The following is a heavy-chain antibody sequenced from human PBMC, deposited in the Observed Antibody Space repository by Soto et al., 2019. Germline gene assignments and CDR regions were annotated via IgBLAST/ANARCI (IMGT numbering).Heavy chain of an antibody. CDR2: IIPIFGTA. Sequence: SVKVSCKASGGTFSSYAISWVRQAPGQGLEWMGGIIPIFGTANYAQKFQGRVTITADESTSTAYMELSSLRSEDTAVYYCAGKGGLRFLEWLPPDIWGHGTMVTVSS. CDR3: AGKGGLRFLEWLPPDI. J-gene: IGHJ3*02. CDR1: GGTFSSYA. V-gene: IGHV1-69*13. D-gene: IGHD3-3*01.